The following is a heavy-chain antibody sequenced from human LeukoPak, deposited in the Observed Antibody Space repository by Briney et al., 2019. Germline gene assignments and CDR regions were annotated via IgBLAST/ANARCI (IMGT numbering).Heavy chain of an antibody. CDR2: MNPNSGNT. CDR1: GYTFTSYD. D-gene: IGHD3-10*01. Sequence: GASVKVSCKASGYTFTSYDINWVRQAPGQGLEWRGWMNPNSGNTGYAQKFQGRVTMTRNTSISTAYMELSSLRSEDTAVYYCARGGTMVRGVRLRFDPWGQGTLVTVSS. J-gene: IGHJ5*02. CDR3: ARGGTMVRGVRLRFDP. V-gene: IGHV1-8*01.